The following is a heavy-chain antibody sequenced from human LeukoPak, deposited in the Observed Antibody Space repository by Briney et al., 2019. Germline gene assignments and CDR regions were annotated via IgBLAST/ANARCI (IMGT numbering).Heavy chain of an antibody. V-gene: IGHV3-7*01. Sequence: PGGSLRLSCAASGFTFSNYWMSWVHQAPGKGLEWVANIKQDSSEKYYVDSVKGRFTISRDNAKNSLYLQMNSLRAEDTAVYYCARSSVAYSYDSSGYSPVYYFDYRGHRALVTVSS. CDR2: IKQDSSEK. J-gene: IGHJ4*01. CDR3: ARSSVAYSYDSSGYSPVYYFDY. D-gene: IGHD3-22*01. CDR1: GFTFSNYW.